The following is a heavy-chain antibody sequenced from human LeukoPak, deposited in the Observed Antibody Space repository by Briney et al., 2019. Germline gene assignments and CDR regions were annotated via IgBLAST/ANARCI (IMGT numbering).Heavy chain of an antibody. CDR2: INHSGST. CDR1: GGSFSGYY. V-gene: IGHV4-34*01. Sequence: SETLSLTCAVYGGSFSGYYWSWVRQPPGKGLEWIGEINHSGSTNYNPSLKSRVTMSVDTSKNQLSLKLSSVTAADTAVYYCARDGNWNIPRFDPWGQGTLVTVSS. D-gene: IGHD1/OR15-1a*01. CDR3: ARDGNWNIPRFDP. J-gene: IGHJ5*02.